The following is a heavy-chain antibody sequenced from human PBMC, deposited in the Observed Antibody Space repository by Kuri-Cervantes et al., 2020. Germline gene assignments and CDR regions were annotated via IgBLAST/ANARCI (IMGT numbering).Heavy chain of an antibody. Sequence: GESLKISCAASGFTFSSYAMHWVRQAPGKGLEWVAVISYDGSNKYYADSAKGRFTISRDNSKNTLYLQMNSLRAEDTAVYYCARDGRDPESRDWGYGMDVWGQGTTVTVSS. CDR3: ARDGRDPESRDWGYGMDV. J-gene: IGHJ6*02. CDR2: ISYDGSNK. CDR1: GFTFSSYA. V-gene: IGHV3-30-3*01. D-gene: IGHD3-16*01.